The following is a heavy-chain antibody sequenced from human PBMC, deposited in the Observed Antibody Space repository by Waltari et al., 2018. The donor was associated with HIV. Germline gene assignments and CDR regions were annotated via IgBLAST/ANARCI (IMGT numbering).Heavy chain of an antibody. J-gene: IGHJ4*02. CDR1: GGTISSYY. D-gene: IGHD7-27*01. Sequence: QVQLQESGPGQVKPSGTLSLTCTVPGGTISSYYWSWIRQPPGQGLERIGYISYSGSTNSGPSLNTRVTISRNTSKNQFSLRLNSVTAADTAVYYCASFNWGPFDYWGQGTLVTVSS. CDR3: ASFNWGPFDY. CDR2: ISYSGST. V-gene: IGHV4-59*13.